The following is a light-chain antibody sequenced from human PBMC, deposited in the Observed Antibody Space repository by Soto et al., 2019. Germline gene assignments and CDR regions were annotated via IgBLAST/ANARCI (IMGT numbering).Light chain of an antibody. CDR3: QSYDSSLSGSVV. Sequence: QSVLTQPPSVSGAPGQRVTISCTGSSSNIGAGYDVHWYQQLPGTAPKLLIYGNSSRPSGVPDRFSGSKSGTSASLAITGLHAEDEADYYCQSYDSSLSGSVVFGGGTKLTVL. J-gene: IGLJ2*01. V-gene: IGLV1-40*01. CDR1: SSNIGAGYD. CDR2: GNS.